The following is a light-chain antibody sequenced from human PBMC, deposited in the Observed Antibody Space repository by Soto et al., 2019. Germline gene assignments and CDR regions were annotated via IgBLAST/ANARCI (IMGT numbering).Light chain of an antibody. CDR3: QQYNNWPPFT. CDR1: QSVSSN. V-gene: IGKV3-15*01. J-gene: IGKJ3*01. Sequence: EIVMTQSPATLSVSPGERATLSCRASQSVSSNLAWYQQKPGRAPRLLIYGASTRATGIPVRFSGSGSGTEFTLTISSLQSEDFAVYYCQQYNNWPPFTFGPGTKVALK. CDR2: GAS.